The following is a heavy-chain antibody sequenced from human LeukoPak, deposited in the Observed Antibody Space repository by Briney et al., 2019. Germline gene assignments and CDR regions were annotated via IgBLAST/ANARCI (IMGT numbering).Heavy chain of an antibody. CDR1: GGTFSSYA. CDR3: ARGTPGSGAYFDY. CDR2: IIPILGIA. D-gene: IGHD2-15*01. J-gene: IGHJ4*02. V-gene: IGHV1-69*04. Sequence: GASVKVSCKASGGTFSSYAISWVRQAPGQGLEWMGRIIPILGIANYAQKFQGRVTITADKSTSTAYMELSSLRSEDTAVYYCARGTPGSGAYFDYWGQGTLVTVSS.